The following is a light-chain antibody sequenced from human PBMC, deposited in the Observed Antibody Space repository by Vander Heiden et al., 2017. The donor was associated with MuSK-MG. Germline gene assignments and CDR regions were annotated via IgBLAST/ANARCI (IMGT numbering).Light chain of an antibody. CDR1: SSDVGGYNY. Sequence: QSALTQPASVSGSPGQWITISCTATSSDVGGYNYVAWYQQHPGKAPKLMIYDVSNRPSGVSNRFSGSKSGNTASLTISGLQAEDEADYYCSSYTSSSTLEAVFGGGTKLTVL. J-gene: IGLJ2*01. CDR3: SSYTSSSTLEAV. V-gene: IGLV2-14*01. CDR2: DVS.